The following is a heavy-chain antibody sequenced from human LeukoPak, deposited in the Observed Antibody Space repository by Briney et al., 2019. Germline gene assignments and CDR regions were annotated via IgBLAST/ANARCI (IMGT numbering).Heavy chain of an antibody. CDR1: GFTFSSYA. D-gene: IGHD2-2*01. Sequence: GGSLRLSCAASGFTFSSYAMSWVRQAPGKGLEWVSAISGSGGSTYYADSVKGRFTISRDNSKNTLYLQMNSLRAEDTAVYYCARDSPYCSSTSCQPSPVFDYWDQGTLVTVSS. J-gene: IGHJ4*02. CDR3: ARDSPYCSSTSCQPSPVFDY. CDR2: ISGSGGST. V-gene: IGHV3-23*01.